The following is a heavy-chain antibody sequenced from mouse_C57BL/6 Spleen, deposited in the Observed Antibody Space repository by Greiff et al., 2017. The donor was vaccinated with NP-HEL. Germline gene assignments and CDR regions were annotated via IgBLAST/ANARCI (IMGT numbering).Heavy chain of an antibody. V-gene: IGHV1-50*01. D-gene: IGHD4-1*01. CDR3: ARGTGAY. CDR2: IDPSDSYT. J-gene: IGHJ3*01. Sequence: QVQLQQPGAELVKPGASVKLSCKASGYTFTSYWMQWVKQRPGQGLEWIGEIDPSDSYTNYKQKFKGKATLTVDTSSSTAYMQLSSLTSEDSAVYYCARGTGAYWGQGTLVTVSA. CDR1: GYTFTSYW.